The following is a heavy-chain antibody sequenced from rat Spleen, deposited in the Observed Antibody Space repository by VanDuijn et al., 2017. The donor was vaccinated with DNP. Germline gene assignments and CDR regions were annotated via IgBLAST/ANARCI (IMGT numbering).Heavy chain of an antibody. Sequence: EVKLVESGGGLVQPGRSLKLSCAASGFNFNDYWMGWVRQAPGKGLEWIGEINKESSTINYTPSLKDKFTISRDNAQNTLYLQMSKLGSEDTAIYYCARVRYYSAPFDYWGQGVMVTVSS. CDR1: GFNFNDYW. CDR2: INKESSTI. CDR3: ARVRYYSAPFDY. J-gene: IGHJ2*01. V-gene: IGHV4-2*01. D-gene: IGHD1-1*01.